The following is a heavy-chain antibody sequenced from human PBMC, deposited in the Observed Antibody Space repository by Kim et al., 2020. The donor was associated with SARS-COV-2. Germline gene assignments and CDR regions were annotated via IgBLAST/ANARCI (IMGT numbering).Heavy chain of an antibody. CDR3: ARGLGDWAFGYFDI. J-gene: IGHJ3*02. Sequence: ASVKVSCKASGYTFDRYTFADYNMHWFRQAPGQGLEWMGWGNPTSGGTKFAQKFQGRVTMTGDTSISTAYMELSRLKSDDTAVYYCARGLGDWAFGYFDIWGQGTMVTLSS. CDR1: GYTFDRYTFADYN. CDR2: GNPTSGGT. D-gene: IGHD2-21*02. V-gene: IGHV1-2*02.